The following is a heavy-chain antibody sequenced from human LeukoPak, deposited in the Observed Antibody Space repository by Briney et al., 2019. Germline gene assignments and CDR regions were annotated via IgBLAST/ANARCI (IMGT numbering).Heavy chain of an antibody. CDR3: ARGGGVRGVITPFDY. CDR2: IYTSGST. Sequence: ETLSLTCTVSGGSINSYYWSWIQQPAGKGLEWIGRIYTSGSTSNNPSLKSRVTMSVDTSKNQFSLKLTSVTAADTAVYYCARGGGVRGVITPFDYWGQGTLVAVSS. D-gene: IGHD3-10*01. CDR1: GGSINSYY. V-gene: IGHV4-4*07. J-gene: IGHJ4*02.